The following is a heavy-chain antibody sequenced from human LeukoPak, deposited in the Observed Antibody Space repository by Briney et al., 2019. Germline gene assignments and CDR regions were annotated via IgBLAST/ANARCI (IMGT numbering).Heavy chain of an antibody. Sequence: GESLRLSCAASGFTFRSYDMNWVRQAPGKGLEWVSYISSSGNTIYYADSVKGRFTISRDNAKNSLFLQMNSLRAEDTAVYYCARDTLVRGVHFDYRGQGTLVTVSS. CDR3: ARDTLVRGVHFDY. CDR1: GFTFRSYD. J-gene: IGHJ4*02. V-gene: IGHV3-48*03. D-gene: IGHD3-10*01. CDR2: ISSSGNTI.